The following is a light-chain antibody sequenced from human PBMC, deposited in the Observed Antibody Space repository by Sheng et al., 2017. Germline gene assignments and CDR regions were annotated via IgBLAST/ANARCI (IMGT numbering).Light chain of an antibody. Sequence: DIQMTQSPSTLSASVGDRVTITCRVSQNINYWLAWYQQKPGKAPNLLIYKASTLEGEVPSRFSGSGSGTEFTLTISNLQPDDFATYYCQHYNNYPYTFGQGTKLEIK. CDR1: QNINYW. CDR3: QHYNNYPYT. CDR2: KAS. J-gene: IGKJ2*01. V-gene: IGKV1-5*03.